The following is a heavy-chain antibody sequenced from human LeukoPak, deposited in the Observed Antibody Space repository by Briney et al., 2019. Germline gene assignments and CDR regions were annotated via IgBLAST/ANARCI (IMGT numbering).Heavy chain of an antibody. V-gene: IGHV3-7*01. D-gene: IGHD3-22*01. Sequence: GGSLRLSCAASGFTFSSYAMSWLRQAPGKGLEWVANIRGDESRKYYLDSVTGRFTISRDNAKNSLCLQMNSLRAEDTAVYYCARDANYHVSSDYYDAFDIWGQGTMVTVSS. CDR3: ARDANYHVSSDYYDAFDI. CDR1: GFTFSSYA. CDR2: IRGDESRK. J-gene: IGHJ3*02.